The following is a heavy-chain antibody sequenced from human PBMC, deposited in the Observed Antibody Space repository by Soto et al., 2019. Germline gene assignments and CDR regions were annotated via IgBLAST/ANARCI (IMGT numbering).Heavy chain of an antibody. J-gene: IGHJ6*02. V-gene: IGHV3-33*01. CDR3: ARDHHTAMVQDV. CDR2: IWYDGSNK. CDR1: GFTFSSYG. Sequence: LRLSCAASGFTFSSYGMHWVRQAPGKGLEWVAVIWYDGSNKYYTDSVKGRFTISRDNSKSTLYLQMNSLRAEDTAVYYCARDHHTAMVQDVWGQGTTVTVSS. D-gene: IGHD5-18*01.